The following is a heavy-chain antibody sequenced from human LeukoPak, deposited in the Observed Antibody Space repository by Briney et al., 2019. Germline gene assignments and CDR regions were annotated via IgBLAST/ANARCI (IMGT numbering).Heavy chain of an antibody. CDR3: ARGAVAGTGPNDY. Sequence: SVKVSCKASGGTFSSYAISWVRQAPGQGLEWMGGIIPIFGTANYAQKFQGRVTITADESTSTAYMELSSLRSEDTAVYYCARGAVAGTGPNDYWGQGTLVTVSS. CDR1: GGTFSSYA. J-gene: IGHJ4*02. CDR2: IIPIFGTA. V-gene: IGHV1-69*13. D-gene: IGHD6-19*01.